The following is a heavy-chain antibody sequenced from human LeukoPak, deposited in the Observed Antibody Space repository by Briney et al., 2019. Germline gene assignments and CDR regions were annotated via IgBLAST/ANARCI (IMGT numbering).Heavy chain of an antibody. CDR3: ATCHNAWEFGY. V-gene: IGHV3-7*05. D-gene: IGHD1-26*01. CDR1: GFTFSNSW. CDR2: IKEDGSDK. Sequence: PGGSLRLSCAASGFTFSNSWMTWVRQAPGKGLEWVALIKEDGSDKFYVDSVTGRFTISRDNTKNSLYLQMNSLRAEDTAVYYCATCHNAWEFGYWGQGTLVCVSS. J-gene: IGHJ4*02.